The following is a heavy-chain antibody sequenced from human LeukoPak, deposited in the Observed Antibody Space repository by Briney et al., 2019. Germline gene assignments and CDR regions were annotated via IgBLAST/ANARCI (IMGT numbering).Heavy chain of an antibody. D-gene: IGHD3-10*01. V-gene: IGHV3-53*01. Sequence: GGSLRLSCAASGLTVSKNYMSWVRQAPGKGLESVSVIYSGGSTYYADSVRGRFTISRDNSKSTLYIQMNSLRAEDTAVYYCARAKPKNMARGLIMRRESRYYFDYWGQGTPVTVSS. CDR2: IYSGGST. J-gene: IGHJ4*02. CDR1: GLTVSKNY. CDR3: ARAKPKNMARGLIMRRESRYYFDY.